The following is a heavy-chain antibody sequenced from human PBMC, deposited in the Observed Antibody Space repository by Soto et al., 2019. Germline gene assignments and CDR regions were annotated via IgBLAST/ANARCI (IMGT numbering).Heavy chain of an antibody. J-gene: IGHJ6*02. Sequence: QVQLVQSGAEVKKPGASVKVSCKASGYTFTSYYMHWVRQAPGQGLEWMGIINPSGGSTSYAQKFQGRGTETRDTSTSRVYMELSSLRSEDTAVYYCARERGGVLWFEYYYGMDVWGQGTTVTVSS. CDR2: INPSGGST. CDR3: ARERGGVLWFEYYYGMDV. V-gene: IGHV1-46*03. D-gene: IGHD3-10*01. CDR1: GYTFTSYY.